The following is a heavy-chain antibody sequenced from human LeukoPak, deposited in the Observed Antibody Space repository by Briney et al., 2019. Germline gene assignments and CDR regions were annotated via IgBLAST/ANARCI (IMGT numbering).Heavy chain of an antibody. CDR2: ISSSSSYI. V-gene: IGHV3-21*01. J-gene: IGHJ4*02. CDR1: GFTFSSYS. D-gene: IGHD4-17*01. Sequence: GGSLRLSCAASGFTFSSYSMNWVRQAPGKGLEWVSSISSSSSYIYYADSVKGRFTISRDNAKNSQYLQMNSLRAEDTAVYYCAREWSGDYVFDYWGQGTLVTVSS. CDR3: AREWSGDYVFDY.